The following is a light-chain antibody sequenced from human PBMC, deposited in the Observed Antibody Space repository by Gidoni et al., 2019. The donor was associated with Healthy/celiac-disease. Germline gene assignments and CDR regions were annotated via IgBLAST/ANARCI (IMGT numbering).Light chain of an antibody. CDR2: DAS. V-gene: IGKV1-33*01. J-gene: IGKJ4*01. CDR3: QQYDNLPRLT. CDR1: QDISNY. Sequence: DIQMTQSPSSLSASVGDRVTIPCQASQDISNYLNWYQQKPGKAPKLLIYDASNLETGVPSRFSGSGSGTDFTFTISSLQPEDIATYYCQQYDNLPRLTFGGXTKVEIK.